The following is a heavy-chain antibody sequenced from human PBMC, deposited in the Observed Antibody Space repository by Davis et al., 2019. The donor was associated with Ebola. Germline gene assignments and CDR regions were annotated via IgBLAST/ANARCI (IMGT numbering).Heavy chain of an antibody. V-gene: IGHV4-34*01. J-gene: IGHJ5*02. CDR1: GGSFSGYY. D-gene: IGHD6-13*01. Sequence: SETLSLTCAVYGGSFSGYYWSWIRQPPGKGLEWIGEINHSGSTNYNPSLKSRVTISVDTSKNQFSLKLTSVTAADTAVYYCARRFSSPFFDPWGQGTMVTVSS. CDR2: INHSGST. CDR3: ARRFSSPFFDP.